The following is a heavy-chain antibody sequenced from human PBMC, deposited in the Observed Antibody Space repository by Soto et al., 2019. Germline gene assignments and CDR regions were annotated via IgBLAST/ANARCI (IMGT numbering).Heavy chain of an antibody. CDR3: ARDDYDFWSGYYYFDY. D-gene: IGHD3-3*01. CDR1: GFTFSSYS. J-gene: IGHJ4*02. CDR2: ISSSSSTI. Sequence: GGSLRLSCAASGFTFSSYSMNWVRQAPGKGLEWVSYISSSSSTIYYADSVKGRFTISRDNAKNSLYLQMNSLRAEDTAVYYCARDDYDFWSGYYYFDYWAQGTLVTVSS. V-gene: IGHV3-48*01.